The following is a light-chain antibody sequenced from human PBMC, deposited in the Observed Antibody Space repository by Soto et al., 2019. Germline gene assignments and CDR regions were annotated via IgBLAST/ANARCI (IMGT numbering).Light chain of an antibody. V-gene: IGKV3-15*01. CDR3: QQYDNWPFT. CDR1: QSVSSK. J-gene: IGKJ3*01. CDR2: GAS. Sequence: EIVMTQSPATLSVSPGEGATLSCRASQSVSSKLAWYQQKPGQAPRLLIYGASTRATGIPARFSGSESGTEFALPISSLQSEDFAVYYCQQYDNWPFTFEPGTKVDIK.